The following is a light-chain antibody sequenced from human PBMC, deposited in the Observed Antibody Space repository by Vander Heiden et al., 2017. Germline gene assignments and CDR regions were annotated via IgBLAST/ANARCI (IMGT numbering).Light chain of an antibody. CDR2: RDS. CDR3: QVWDTRTVV. Sequence: SYELPPPLSVSVALRQTARITCGGNNIESKNVHWYQQRPGQAPGLVIYRDSNRPSGIPERFSGSNSGNTATLTISRAQAGDEADYYCQVWDTRTVVFGGGTKLTVL. J-gene: IGLJ2*01. CDR1: NIESKN. V-gene: IGLV3-9*01.